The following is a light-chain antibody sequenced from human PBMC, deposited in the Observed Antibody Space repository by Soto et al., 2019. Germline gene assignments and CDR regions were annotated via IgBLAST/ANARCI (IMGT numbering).Light chain of an antibody. Sequence: EFVLTQSPGTLSLSPGERATLSCRASQSVSNNYLAWYQQKPGQAPRLLIFGSSDRATGIPDRFSGSGSGTDFTLTISRLEPEDFAVYYCQQYGNSPPYTFGHGTNLEIK. CDR3: QQYGNSPPYT. CDR1: QSVSNNY. V-gene: IGKV3-20*01. J-gene: IGKJ2*01. CDR2: GSS.